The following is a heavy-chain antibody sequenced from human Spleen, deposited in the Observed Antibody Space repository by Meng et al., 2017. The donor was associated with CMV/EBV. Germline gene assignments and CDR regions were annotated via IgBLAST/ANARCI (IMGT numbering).Heavy chain of an antibody. Sequence: QGQRVQVGAEVEKPGASVNVSCKASGYTFTGFYMTWVRQAPGQGLEWMGWINPNSGGTNYAQKFQGRVTMTRDTSISTAYMELSRLRSDDTAVYYCARVYTAMVGDDYWGQGTLVTVSS. CDR2: INPNSGGT. CDR3: ARVYTAMVGDDY. CDR1: GYTFTGFY. D-gene: IGHD5-18*01. V-gene: IGHV1-2*02. J-gene: IGHJ4*02.